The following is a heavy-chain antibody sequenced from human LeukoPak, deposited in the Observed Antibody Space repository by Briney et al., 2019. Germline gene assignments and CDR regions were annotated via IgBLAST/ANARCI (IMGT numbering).Heavy chain of an antibody. V-gene: IGHV1-18*01. J-gene: IGHJ4*02. Sequence: ASVKVSCKASGYTFTSYGISWVRQAPGQGLEWMGWISAYNGNTNYAQKLQGRVTMTTDTSTSTAYMELSSLRSEDTAVYYCARDYRDVLLWFGELSKWGQGTLVTVSS. CDR1: GYTFTSYG. CDR3: ARDYRDVLLWFGELSK. D-gene: IGHD3-10*01. CDR2: ISAYNGNT.